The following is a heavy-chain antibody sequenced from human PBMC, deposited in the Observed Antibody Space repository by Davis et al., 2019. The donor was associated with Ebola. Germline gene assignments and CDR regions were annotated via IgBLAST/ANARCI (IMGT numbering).Heavy chain of an antibody. V-gene: IGHV4-30-2*01. CDR3: AREVYSNYIDY. Sequence: LRPSCALSRASISSGGYSWSWIRQPPGKGLEWIGYIYHSGSTYYNPSLKSRVTISVDRSKNQFSLKLSSVTAADTAVYYCAREVYSNYIDYWGQGTLVTVSS. CDR1: RASISSGGYS. J-gene: IGHJ4*02. CDR2: IYHSGST. D-gene: IGHD4-11*01.